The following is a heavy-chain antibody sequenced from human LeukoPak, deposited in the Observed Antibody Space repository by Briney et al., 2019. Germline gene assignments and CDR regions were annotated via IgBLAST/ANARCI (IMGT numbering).Heavy chain of an antibody. CDR1: GGSISSSSYY. CDR3: ARGLYGMSGIWSDAFDI. J-gene: IGHJ3*02. CDR2: IYYTGST. Sequence: MTSETLSLACTVSGGSISSSSYYWGWLRQPPGKGLQWIASIYYTGSTYYHPSLKSRVTISVDTSKNQFSLNLNFVTAADTAVYYCARGLYGMSGIWSDAFDIWGQGTMVTVSS. V-gene: IGHV4-39*07. D-gene: IGHD1-1*01.